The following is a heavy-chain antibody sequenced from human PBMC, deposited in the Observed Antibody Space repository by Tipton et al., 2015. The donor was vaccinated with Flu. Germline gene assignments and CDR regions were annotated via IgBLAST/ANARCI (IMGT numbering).Heavy chain of an antibody. CDR3: ARAVFKIGPDY. V-gene: IGHV4-31*03. CDR2: IYYSGST. Sequence: TLSLTCTVSGDSITSGGAYWTWIRQHPGKGLEWIGSIYYSGSTYYNPSLQSRLRISVDTSKNQFSLKLNSVTAADTAVYYCARAVFKIGPDYWGQGALVTVSS. D-gene: IGHD1-14*01. J-gene: IGHJ4*02. CDR1: GDSITSGGAY.